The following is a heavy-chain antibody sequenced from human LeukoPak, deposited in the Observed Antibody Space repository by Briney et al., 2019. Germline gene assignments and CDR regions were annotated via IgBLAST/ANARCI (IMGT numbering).Heavy chain of an antibody. CDR3: ATAGNYRFDY. CDR1: GFTFSNNW. J-gene: IGHJ4*02. CDR2: INPDGSTK. Sequence: PGGSLRLSCAASGFTFSNNWVHWVRQAPGKGLVWVSRINPDGSTKNYADSVKGRFTISRDNAKNTLYLQMNSLRAEDTAVYYCATAGNYRFDYWGQGALVTVSS. V-gene: IGHV3-74*01. D-gene: IGHD1-7*01.